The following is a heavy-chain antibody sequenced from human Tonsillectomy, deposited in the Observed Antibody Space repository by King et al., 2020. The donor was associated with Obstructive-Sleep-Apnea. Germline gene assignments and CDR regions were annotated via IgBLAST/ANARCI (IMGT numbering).Heavy chain of an antibody. V-gene: IGHV5-10-1*03. Sequence: VQLVESGAEVKKPGESLRISCKGSGYSFTSYWISWVRQMPGKGLEWMGRIDPSDSYTNYSPSFQGHVTISADKSISTAYLQWSSLKALDTAMYYCAISYCGGDCYSPFDYWGKGTLVTVSS. D-gene: IGHD2-21*02. CDR3: AISYCGGDCYSPFDY. CDR2: IDPSDSYT. CDR1: GYSFTSYW. J-gene: IGHJ4*02.